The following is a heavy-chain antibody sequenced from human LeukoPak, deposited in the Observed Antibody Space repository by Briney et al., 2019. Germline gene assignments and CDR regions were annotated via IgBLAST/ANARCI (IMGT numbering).Heavy chain of an antibody. Sequence: SETLSLTCTVSGGSISSGDYYWSWIRQPPGKGLEWIGYIYHSGSTYYSPSLKSRVTVSLDTSKNQFSLKMRSVTAADTAVYYCARGRVRFLYYFDYWGQGTLVTVSS. CDR2: IYHSGST. J-gene: IGHJ4*02. CDR3: ARGRVRFLYYFDY. CDR1: GGSISSGDYY. D-gene: IGHD3-10*01. V-gene: IGHV4-30-4*01.